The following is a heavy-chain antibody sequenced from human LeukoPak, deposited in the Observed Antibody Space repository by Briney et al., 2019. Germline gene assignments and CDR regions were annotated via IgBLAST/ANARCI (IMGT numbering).Heavy chain of an antibody. D-gene: IGHD2-2*01. V-gene: IGHV1-46*01. J-gene: IGHJ4*02. Sequence: ASVKVSCKASGYTFTSYYMHWVRQAPGQGLEWMGIINPSGGSTSYAQKFQGRVTMTRDTSTSTVYMELSSLRSEDTAVYYCARGPHIVVVPAAMGMDYWGQGTLVTVSS. CDR2: INPSGGST. CDR1: GYTFTSYY. CDR3: ARGPHIVVVPAAMGMDY.